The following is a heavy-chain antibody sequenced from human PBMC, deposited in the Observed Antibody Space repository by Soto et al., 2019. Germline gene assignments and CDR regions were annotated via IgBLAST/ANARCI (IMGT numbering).Heavy chain of an antibody. CDR2: IIPIFGTA. D-gene: IGHD2-21*02. CDR1: GGTFSSYA. Sequence: QVQLVQSGAEVKKPGSSVKVSCKASGGTFSSYAISWVRQAPGQGLEWMGAIIPIFGTANYAQKFQGRVTITADESTTTAYMELSSLRSEDTAVYYCARDSVAYCGGDCYSDYWGQGTLVTVSS. CDR3: ARDSVAYCGGDCYSDY. V-gene: IGHV1-69*12. J-gene: IGHJ4*02.